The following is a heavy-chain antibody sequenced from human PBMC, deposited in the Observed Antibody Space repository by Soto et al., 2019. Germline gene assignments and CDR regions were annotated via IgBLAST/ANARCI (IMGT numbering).Heavy chain of an antibody. Sequence: HPGGSLRLSCAASGFTFDDYAMHWVRQAPGKGLEWVSGISWNSGSIGYADSVKGRFTISRDNAKNSLYLKMNSLRAEDTALYYCAKGIAAAVDQFLDYWGQGTQVTVSS. CDR1: GFTFDDYA. J-gene: IGHJ4*02. CDR3: AKGIAAAVDQFLDY. D-gene: IGHD6-25*01. V-gene: IGHV3-9*01. CDR2: ISWNSGSI.